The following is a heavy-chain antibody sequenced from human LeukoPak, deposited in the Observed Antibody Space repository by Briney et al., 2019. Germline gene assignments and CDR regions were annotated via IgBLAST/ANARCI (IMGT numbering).Heavy chain of an antibody. CDR3: AKDRQWELAQPRVTFDY. V-gene: IGHV3-7*01. J-gene: IGHJ4*02. CDR1: GFTFSSYW. CDR2: IKQDGSEK. Sequence: GGSLRLSCAASGFTFSSYWMSWVRQAPGKGLEWVANIKQDGSEKYYVDSVKGRFTISRDNSKNTLYLQMNSLRAEDTAVYYCAKDRQWELAQPRVTFDYWGQGTLVTVSS. D-gene: IGHD1-26*01.